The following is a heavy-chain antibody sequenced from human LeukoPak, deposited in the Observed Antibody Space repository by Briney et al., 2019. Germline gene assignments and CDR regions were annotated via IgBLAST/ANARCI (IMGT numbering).Heavy chain of an antibody. D-gene: IGHD2-2*01. CDR1: GFTFSSYS. CDR3: AKDQYCTSTSCYVGY. V-gene: IGHV3-21*04. J-gene: IGHJ4*02. CDR2: ISSSSSYI. Sequence: GGSLRLSCAASGFTFSSYSMNWVRQAPGKGLEWVSSISSSSSYIYYADSVKGRFTISRDNAKNSLYLQMNSLRAEDTAVYYCAKDQYCTSTSCYVGYWGQGTLVTVSS.